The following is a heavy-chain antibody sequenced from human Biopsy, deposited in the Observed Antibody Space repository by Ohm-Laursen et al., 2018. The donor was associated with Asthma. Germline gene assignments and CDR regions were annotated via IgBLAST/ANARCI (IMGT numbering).Heavy chain of an antibody. CDR2: IYSGGGT. V-gene: IGHV3-53*01. CDR1: GFTVSSNG. J-gene: IGHJ3*02. Sequence: SLRLSCSAPGFTVSSNGMSWVRQPPGKGLEWVSVIYSGGGTFYADSVKGRVTISRDISKNTLSLQMNSPRAEDTAVYYCARAYGGSFFSGAFDIWGQGTMVTASS. D-gene: IGHD4-23*01. CDR3: ARAYGGSFFSGAFDI.